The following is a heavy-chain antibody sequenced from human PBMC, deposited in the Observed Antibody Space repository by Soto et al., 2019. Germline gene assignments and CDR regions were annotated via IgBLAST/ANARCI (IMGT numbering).Heavy chain of an antibody. V-gene: IGHV4-34*01. Sequence: SETLSLTCAVYGGSFSGYYWSWIRQPPGKGLEWIGEINHSGSTNYNPSLKSRVTISVDTSKNQFSLKLSSVTAADTAVYYCARTNRKHYYGSGSRENWFDPWGQGTLVTVSS. CDR2: INHSGST. J-gene: IGHJ5*02. D-gene: IGHD3-10*01. CDR3: ARTNRKHYYGSGSRENWFDP. CDR1: GGSFSGYY.